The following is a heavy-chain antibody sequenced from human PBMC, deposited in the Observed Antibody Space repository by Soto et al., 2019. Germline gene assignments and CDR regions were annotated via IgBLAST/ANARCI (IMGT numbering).Heavy chain of an antibody. Sequence: QVQLVQSGAEVKKPGASVKVSCKASGYTFTSYGISWVRQAPGQGLEWMGWISAYNGNTNYAQKLQGRVTMTTDTSTSTAYMELRSLRSDDTAVYYCARDLLLTGYYQNAIFDYWAQGTLVTVSS. J-gene: IGHJ4*02. CDR3: ARDLLLTGYYQNAIFDY. D-gene: IGHD3-9*01. CDR2: ISAYNGNT. CDR1: GYTFTSYG. V-gene: IGHV1-18*01.